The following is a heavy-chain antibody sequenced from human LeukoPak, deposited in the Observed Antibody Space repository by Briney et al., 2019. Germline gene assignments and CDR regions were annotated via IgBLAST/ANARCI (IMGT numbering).Heavy chain of an antibody. CDR1: GFTFSSYG. J-gene: IGHJ4*02. CDR3: AKKDVSYFDY. V-gene: IGHV3-30*18. CDR2: ISFDGSNK. D-gene: IGHD2-15*01. Sequence: GGSLRLSCAAAGFTFSSYGMHWVRQAPGKGLEWGAVISFDGSNKYYADSVKGRFTISRENTKNTLYLEMNGPRAEDTTVYYCAKKDVSYFDYWGQGTLVTVSS.